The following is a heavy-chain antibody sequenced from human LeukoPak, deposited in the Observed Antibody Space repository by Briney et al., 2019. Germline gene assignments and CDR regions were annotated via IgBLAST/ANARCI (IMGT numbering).Heavy chain of an antibody. CDR2: IKQDGSEK. J-gene: IGHJ4*02. V-gene: IGHV3-7*01. CDR3: ARDSSLGITVTTPGY. CDR1: GFTLSNHW. Sequence: GGSLRLSCAASGFTLSNHWMIWVRQAPGKGLEWVANIKQDGSEKYYVDSVKGRFTISRDNAKNSLYLQMNSLRAEDTAVYYCARDSSLGITVTTPGYWGQGTLVTVSS. D-gene: IGHD4-17*01.